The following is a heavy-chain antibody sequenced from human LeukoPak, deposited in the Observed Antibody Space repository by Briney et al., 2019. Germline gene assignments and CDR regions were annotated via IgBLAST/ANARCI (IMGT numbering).Heavy chain of an antibody. CDR1: GFTFSSYA. V-gene: IGHV3-30-3*01. CDR3: AGGGLVRGVTHWFDP. Sequence: GGSLRLSCAASGFTFSSYAMHWVRQAPGKGLEWVAVISYDGSNKYYADSVKGRFTISRDSSKNTLYLQMNSLRAEDTAVYYCAGGGLVRGVTHWFDPWGQGTLVTVSS. J-gene: IGHJ5*02. D-gene: IGHD3-10*01. CDR2: ISYDGSNK.